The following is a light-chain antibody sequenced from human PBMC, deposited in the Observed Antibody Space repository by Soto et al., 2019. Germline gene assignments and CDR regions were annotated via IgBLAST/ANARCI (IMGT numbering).Light chain of an antibody. CDR3: ATWDDSMNGLYV. CDR1: TSNLGRKT. V-gene: IGLV1-44*01. CDR2: STN. Sequence: QSVLTQPPSASGTPGQSVTISCSGSTSNLGRKTGSWYHQVPGAAPKLLIYSTNQWPSGVPDRFSGSKSGTSASLTIRGLHSEDEAAYSSATWDDSMNGLYVFGPGTKVTVL. J-gene: IGLJ1*01.